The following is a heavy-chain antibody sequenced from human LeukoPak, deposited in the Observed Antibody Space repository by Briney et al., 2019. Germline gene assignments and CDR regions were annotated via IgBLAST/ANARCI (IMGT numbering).Heavy chain of an antibody. CDR3: ALHAGGGITRSLHS. D-gene: IGHD3-16*01. Sequence: GESLKISCKGSGYSFTSYWIGWVRQMPGKGLEWMGIIYPGDSDTRYSPSFQGQVTISADKSTDTVYLQWSSLKATDTAVHYCALHAGGGITRSLHSWGQGTLVTVS. V-gene: IGHV5-51*01. CDR1: GYSFTSYW. CDR2: IYPGDSDT. J-gene: IGHJ4*02.